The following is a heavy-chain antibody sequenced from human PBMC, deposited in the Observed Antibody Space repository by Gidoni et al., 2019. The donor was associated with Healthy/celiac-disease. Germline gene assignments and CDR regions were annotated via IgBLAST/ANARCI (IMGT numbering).Heavy chain of an antibody. Sequence: QVQLQQWGAGLLKPSETLSLTCAVYGGSFSGYYWSWIRQPPGKGLEWIGEINPSGSTNYNPSLKSRVTISVDTSKNQFSLKLSSVTAADTAVYYCARAPPPTGTTAGWSFNAGTLTQPEYYFDYWGQGTLVTVSS. V-gene: IGHV4-34*01. CDR2: INPSGST. CDR3: ARAPPPTGTTAGWSFNAGTLTQPEYYFDY. J-gene: IGHJ4*02. CDR1: GGSFSGYY. D-gene: IGHD1-7*01.